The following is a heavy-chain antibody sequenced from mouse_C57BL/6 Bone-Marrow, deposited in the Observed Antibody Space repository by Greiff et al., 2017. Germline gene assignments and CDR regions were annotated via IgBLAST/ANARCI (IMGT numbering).Heavy chain of an antibody. CDR3: ARDYYGSSPFAY. CDR1: GFTFSDYY. D-gene: IGHD1-1*01. Sequence: EVMLVESGGGLVQPGGSLKLSCAASGFTFSDYYMYWVCQTPEKRLEWVAYISNGGGSTYYPDTVKGRFTISRDNAKNTLYLQMSRLKSEDTAMYYCARDYYGSSPFAYWGQGTLVTVSA. J-gene: IGHJ3*01. V-gene: IGHV5-12*01. CDR2: ISNGGGST.